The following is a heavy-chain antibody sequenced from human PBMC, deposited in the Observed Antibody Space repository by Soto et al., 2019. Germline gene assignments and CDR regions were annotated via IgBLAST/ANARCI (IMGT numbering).Heavy chain of an antibody. V-gene: IGHV3-23*01. J-gene: IGHJ6*02. Sequence: GGSLRLSCAASGFAFSSYAMNWVRQAPGKGLEWVSGIVDSGGRAFYADSVKGRFTISRDNSKNTLYLEMNNLRAEDTAIYYCAPVPAASSYYSTDVWGQGTTVTVSS. CDR3: APVPAASSYYSTDV. CDR2: IVDSGGRA. CDR1: GFAFSSYA. D-gene: IGHD2-2*01.